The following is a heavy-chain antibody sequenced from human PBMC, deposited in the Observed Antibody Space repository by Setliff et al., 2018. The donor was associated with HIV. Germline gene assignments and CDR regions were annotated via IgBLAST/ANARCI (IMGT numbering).Heavy chain of an antibody. Sequence: PSETLSLTCAVYGGSLSSYYWGWIRQPPGKGLEWIGSIYHSGSTYYNPSLKSRVTISVDTSKNQFSLKLSSVTAADTAVYYCAGGAELLWFGELHNIPYFDYWGQGTLVTV. CDR1: GGSLSSYY. CDR2: IYHSGST. J-gene: IGHJ4*02. D-gene: IGHD3-10*01. CDR3: AGGAELLWFGELHNIPYFDY. V-gene: IGHV4-34*01.